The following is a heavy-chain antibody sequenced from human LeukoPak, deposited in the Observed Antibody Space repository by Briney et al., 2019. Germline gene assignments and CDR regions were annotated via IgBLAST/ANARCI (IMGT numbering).Heavy chain of an antibody. D-gene: IGHD3-3*01. CDR2: ISSSSSYI. J-gene: IGHJ6*03. CDR1: GFTFSSYS. Sequence: GGSLRLSCAASGFTFSSYSMNWVRQAPGKGLEWVSSISSSSSYIYYADSVKGRFTISRDNAKNSLYLQMNSLRAEDTAVYYCAREWLLYDYYYYYYMDVWGKGTTVTVSS. V-gene: IGHV3-21*01. CDR3: AREWLLYDYYYYYYMDV.